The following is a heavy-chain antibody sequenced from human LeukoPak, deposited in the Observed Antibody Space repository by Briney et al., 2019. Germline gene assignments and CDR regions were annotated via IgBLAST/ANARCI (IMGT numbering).Heavy chain of an antibody. J-gene: IGHJ3*02. CDR1: GGSISSGSYY. Sequence: PSQTLSLTCTVSGGSISSGSYYWSWIRQPAGKGLEWIGRIYTSGSTNFNPSLKSRVTISVDTSKKQFSLKLSSVTAADTAVYYCARGPSDAFDIWGQGTMVTVSS. V-gene: IGHV4-61*02. CDR3: ARGPSDAFDI. CDR2: IYTSGST.